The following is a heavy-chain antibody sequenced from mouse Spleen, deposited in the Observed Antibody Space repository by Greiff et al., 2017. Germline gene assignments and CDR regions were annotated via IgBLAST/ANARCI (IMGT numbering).Heavy chain of an antibody. V-gene: IGHV1-80*01. D-gene: IGHD2-13*01. CDR2: IYPGDGDT. CDR3: ARDRIYGDYYFDY. Sequence: QVQLQQSGAELVRPGSSVKISCKASGYAFSSYWMNWVKQRPGQGLEWIGQIYPGDGDTNYNGKFKGKATLTADKSSSTAYMQLSSLTSEDSAVYFCARDRIYGDYYFDYWGQGTTLTVSS. J-gene: IGHJ2*01. CDR1: GYAFSSYW.